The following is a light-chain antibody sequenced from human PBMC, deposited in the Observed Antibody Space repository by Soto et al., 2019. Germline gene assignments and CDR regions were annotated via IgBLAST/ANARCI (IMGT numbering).Light chain of an antibody. CDR1: QGINNN. Sequence: VILMTQSPSLLSASTGDIVTINGRVSQGINNNLAWYQQKPGKAPKVLIYDASSLQSGVPSRFSGSGSGTDFTLTISSLQPEDFATYYCQQSYTTPPWTFGQGTKVDIK. CDR3: QQSYTTPPWT. J-gene: IGKJ1*01. CDR2: DAS. V-gene: IGKV1D-8*03.